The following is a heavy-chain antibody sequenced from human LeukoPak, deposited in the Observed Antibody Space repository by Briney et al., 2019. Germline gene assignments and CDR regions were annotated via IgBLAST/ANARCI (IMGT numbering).Heavy chain of an antibody. CDR3: ATPTYYYDRRPFDI. V-gene: IGHV1-24*01. CDR2: FDPEDGET. Sequence: FDPEDGETIYAQKFQGRVTMTEDTSTDTAYMELSSLRSEDTAVYYCATPTYYYDRRPFDIWGQGTMVTVSS. J-gene: IGHJ3*02. D-gene: IGHD3-22*01.